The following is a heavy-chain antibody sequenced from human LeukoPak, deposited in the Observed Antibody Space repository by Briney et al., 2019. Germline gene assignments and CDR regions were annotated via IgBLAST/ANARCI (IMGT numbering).Heavy chain of an antibody. J-gene: IGHJ6*03. Sequence: PGGSLRLSCAASGFTFSSFDMHWVRQPPGQGLEWVSTIGTASDIYYPGSVEGRFTLSRDNAKNSLYLQMNNLTAGDTAVYYCAREPPRGKYYYMDVWGKGTTVTVSS. V-gene: IGHV3-13*01. CDR1: GFTFSSFD. D-gene: IGHD1-1*01. CDR3: AREPPRGKYYYMDV. CDR2: IGTASDI.